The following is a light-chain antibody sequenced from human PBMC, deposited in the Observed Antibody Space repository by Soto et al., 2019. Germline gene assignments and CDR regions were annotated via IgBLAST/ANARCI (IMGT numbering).Light chain of an antibody. CDR3: SAWDDSIYGPV. J-gene: IGLJ2*01. V-gene: IGLV1-44*01. CDR2: RDN. CDR1: SSNIGTNP. Sequence: QAVVTQPPSASGTPGQRVAISCSGGSSNIGTNPVNWYDHLPGTAPKLLMYRDNQRPSGVPDRFSGSKSGTSASLTISGLQSEDEADYFCSAWDDSIYGPVFGGGTKLTVL.